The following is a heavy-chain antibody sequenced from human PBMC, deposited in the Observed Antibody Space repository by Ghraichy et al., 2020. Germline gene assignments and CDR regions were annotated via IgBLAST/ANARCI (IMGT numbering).Heavy chain of an antibody. CDR3: ARGASYGDYEDYYYGMDV. Sequence: VKVSCKASGYTFTGYYMHWVRQAPGQGLEWMGWINPNSGGTNYAQKFQGRVTMTRDTSISTAYMELSRLRSDDTAVYYCARGASYGDYEDYYYGMDVWGQGTTVTVSS. V-gene: IGHV1-2*02. CDR2: INPNSGGT. CDR1: GYTFTGYY. J-gene: IGHJ6*02. D-gene: IGHD4-17*01.